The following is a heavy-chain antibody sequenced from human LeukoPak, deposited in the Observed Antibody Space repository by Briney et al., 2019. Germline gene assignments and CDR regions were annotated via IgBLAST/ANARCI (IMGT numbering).Heavy chain of an antibody. Sequence: PSETLSLTCTVSGGSISRYYWNWIRQPPGKGLEWIGSIYHSGSTYYNPSLKSRVTISVDTSKNQFSLKLSSVTAADTAVYYCARDLKAYYDSSGGDAFDIWGQGTMVTVSS. J-gene: IGHJ3*02. CDR2: IYHSGST. V-gene: IGHV4-38-2*02. D-gene: IGHD3-22*01. CDR1: GGSISRYY. CDR3: ARDLKAYYDSSGGDAFDI.